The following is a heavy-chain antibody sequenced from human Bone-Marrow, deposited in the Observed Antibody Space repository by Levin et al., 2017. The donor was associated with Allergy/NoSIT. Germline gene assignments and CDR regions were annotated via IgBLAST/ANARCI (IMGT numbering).Heavy chain of an antibody. CDR1: GFPFRGYW. CDR3: AREESYYGSGSYLY. V-gene: IGHV3-7*01. Sequence: LSLTCAASGFPFRGYWMTWVRQAPGKGLEWVANIKKDGSEKYYLDSVRGRFTISRDNADNSLSLQMNSLRAEDTAVYYCAREESYYGSGSYLYWGQGALVTVSS. J-gene: IGHJ4*02. CDR2: IKKDGSEK. D-gene: IGHD3-10*01.